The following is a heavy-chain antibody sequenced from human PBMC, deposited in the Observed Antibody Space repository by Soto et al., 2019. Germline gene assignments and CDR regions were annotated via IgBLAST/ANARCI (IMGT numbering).Heavy chain of an antibody. CDR3: AREGGAAAGKFDY. D-gene: IGHD6-13*01. J-gene: IGHJ4*02. CDR1: GGSISSGDYY. V-gene: IGHV4-30-4*01. CDR2: IYYSGST. Sequence: SETLSLTCTVSGGSISSGDYYWSWIRQPPGKGLEWIGYIYYSGSTYYNPSLKSRVTISVDTSKNQFSLKLSSVTAADTAVYYCAREGGAAAGKFDYWGQGTLVTVSS.